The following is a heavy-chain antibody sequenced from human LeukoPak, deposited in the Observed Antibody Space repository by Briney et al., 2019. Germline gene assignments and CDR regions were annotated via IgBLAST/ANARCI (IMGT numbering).Heavy chain of an antibody. CDR2: MNPNSGNT. J-gene: IGHJ6*03. Sequence: ASVKVSCKASGYTFTSYDINWVRQATGQGLGWMGWMNPNSGNTGYAQKFQGRVTMTRNTSISTAYMELSSLRSEDTAVYYCARGFDIVVVPAAPARDYYYYMDVWGKGTTVTVSS. D-gene: IGHD2-2*01. CDR3: ARGFDIVVVPAAPARDYYYYMDV. V-gene: IGHV1-8*01. CDR1: GYTFTSYD.